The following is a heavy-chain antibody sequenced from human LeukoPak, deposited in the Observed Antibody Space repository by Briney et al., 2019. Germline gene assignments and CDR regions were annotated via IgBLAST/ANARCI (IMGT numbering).Heavy chain of an antibody. CDR2: INPSGGST. Sequence: GASVKVSCKASGYTFTSYYMHWVRQAPGQGLEWMGIINPSGGSTSYAQKFQGRVTVTRDTSTSTVHMELSGLRSEDTAVYYCARDQEGFDYWDQGTLVTVSS. V-gene: IGHV1-46*01. CDR3: ARDQEGFDY. J-gene: IGHJ4*02. CDR1: GYTFTSYY.